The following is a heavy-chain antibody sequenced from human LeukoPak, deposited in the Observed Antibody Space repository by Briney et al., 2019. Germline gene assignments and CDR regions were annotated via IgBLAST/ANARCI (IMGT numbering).Heavy chain of an antibody. Sequence: PGRSLRLSCAASAFTVSSNYMSWVRQAPGEGLEWVSVIYSGGGASSAASVKGRFTSSRDNCKNTLYLQMNSLRAEDTAVYYCARDRGDNWYFDLWGRGTLVTVSS. J-gene: IGHJ2*01. D-gene: IGHD2-21*02. CDR3: ARDRGDNWYFDL. CDR1: AFTVSSNY. V-gene: IGHV3-53*05. CDR2: IYSGGGA.